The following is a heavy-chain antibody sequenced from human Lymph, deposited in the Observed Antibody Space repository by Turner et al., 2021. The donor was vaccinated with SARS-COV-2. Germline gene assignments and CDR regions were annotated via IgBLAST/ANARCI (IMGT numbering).Heavy chain of an antibody. CDR1: GYSLTELS. Sequence: QVWLLRSGAEVRNPGASGRVSSTVPGYSLTELSIHWVRQAPGKGLEWMGGFDPEDGETIYAQKFQGRVTMTEDTSTDTAYMELSSLRSEDTAVYYCATLKSNWKILTGRYYFDFWGQGTLVTVSS. D-gene: IGHD1-1*01. CDR2: FDPEDGET. V-gene: IGHV1-24*01. CDR3: ATLKSNWKILTGRYYFDF. J-gene: IGHJ4*02.